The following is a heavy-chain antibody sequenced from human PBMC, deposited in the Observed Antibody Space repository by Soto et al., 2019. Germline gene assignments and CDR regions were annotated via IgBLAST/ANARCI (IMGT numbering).Heavy chain of an antibody. CDR3: AREELPPGTSFNSWFDP. CDR1: GFTFSNYK. CDR2: ISGSSTYI. J-gene: IGHJ5*02. D-gene: IGHD1-1*01. V-gene: IGHV3-21*01. Sequence: GGSLRLSCVGSGFTFSNYKMNWVRQAPGQGLEWVSSISGSSTYIYYADSVRGRFAISRDNAKNSVHLQMNSLRVEDTAVYFCAREELPPGTSFNSWFDPWGQGTLVTVSS.